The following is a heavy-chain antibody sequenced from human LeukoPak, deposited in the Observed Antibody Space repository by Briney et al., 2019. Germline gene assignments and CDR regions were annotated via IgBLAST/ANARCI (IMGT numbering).Heavy chain of an antibody. CDR1: GFTFDDYA. CDR3: AKGRGYSYGYGYFDY. Sequence: PGRSLRLSCAASGFTFDDYAMHWVRHAPGKGLEWVSGISWNSGSIGYADSVKGRFTISRDNAKNSLYLQMNSLRAEDTALYYCAKGRGYSYGYGYFDYWGQGTLVTVSS. D-gene: IGHD5-18*01. J-gene: IGHJ4*02. CDR2: ISWNSGSI. V-gene: IGHV3-9*01.